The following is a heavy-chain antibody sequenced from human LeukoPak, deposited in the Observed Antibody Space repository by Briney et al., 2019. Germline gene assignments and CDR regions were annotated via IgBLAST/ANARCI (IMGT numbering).Heavy chain of an antibody. CDR3: AKGPGYDFWSGYYGYFDY. D-gene: IGHD3-3*01. CDR1: GFTFSSYA. CDR2: ISGSGGST. Sequence: GSLRLSCAASGFTFSSYAMSWVRQAPGKGLEWVSGISGSGGSTYYADSVKGRFTISRDSSKNTLYLQMNSLRAEDTAVYYCAKGPGYDFWSGYYGYFDYWGQGTLVTVSS. V-gene: IGHV3-23*01. J-gene: IGHJ4*02.